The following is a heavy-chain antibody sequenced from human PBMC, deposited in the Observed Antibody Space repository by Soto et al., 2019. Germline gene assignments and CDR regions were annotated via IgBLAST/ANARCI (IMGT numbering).Heavy chain of an antibody. J-gene: IGHJ6*02. CDR1: GGSISSYY. Sequence: TSETLSLTCTVSGGSISSYYWSWIRQPAGKGLEWIGRIYTSGSTNYNPSLKSRVTMSVDTSKNQFSLKLSSVTAADTAVYYCARDGEGNCNFYYYGMDVWRQGTTVTVSS. CDR2: IYTSGST. V-gene: IGHV4-4*07. CDR3: ARDGEGNCNFYYYGMDV. D-gene: IGHD1-7*01.